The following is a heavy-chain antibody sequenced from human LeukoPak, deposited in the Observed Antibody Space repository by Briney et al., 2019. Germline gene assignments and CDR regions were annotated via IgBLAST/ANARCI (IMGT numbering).Heavy chain of an antibody. CDR2: IYTSGST. J-gene: IGHJ6*02. Sequence: SETLSLTCTVSGGSISSCYWSWIRQPAGKGLGCIGRIYTSGSTNYNPSLKSRVTMSVDTSKNQFSLKLSSVTAADTAVYYCARPAGLYYYYYGMDVWGQGTTVTVSS. CDR3: ARPAGLYYYYYGMDV. V-gene: IGHV4-4*07. CDR1: GGSISSCY.